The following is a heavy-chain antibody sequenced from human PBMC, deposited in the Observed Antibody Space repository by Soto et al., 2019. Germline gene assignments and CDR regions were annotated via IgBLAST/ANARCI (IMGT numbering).Heavy chain of an antibody. CDR1: GYSFTSYW. V-gene: IGHV5-51*03. D-gene: IGHD2-2*02. CDR2: IYPLDSDT. J-gene: IGHJ3*02. Sequence: PGESLKISCKGSGYSFTSYWIGWVRQMPGKGLDWVGIIYPLDSDTRYNPSFQAQVNIPVDKSISTAYLQWSSLKASETFMYYCARYRSSTSCYRGFDIWGQGTMVTVSS. CDR3: ARYRSSTSCYRGFDI.